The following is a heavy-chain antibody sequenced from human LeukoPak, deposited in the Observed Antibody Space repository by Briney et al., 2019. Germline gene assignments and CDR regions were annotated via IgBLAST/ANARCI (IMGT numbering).Heavy chain of an antibody. J-gene: IGHJ5*02. CDR2: ISVSGSNT. CDR1: GFTFSTYV. V-gene: IGHV3-23*01. D-gene: IGHD4-17*01. CDR3: AKDHDYGDRNWFDP. Sequence: GGSLRLSCAASGFTFSTYVMVWVRRAPERGLEWVSSISVSGSNTFYTDSVKGRFTISRDNSNNTLYLQMNSLRAEDTAVYSCAKDHDYGDRNWFDPWGQGTLVTVSS.